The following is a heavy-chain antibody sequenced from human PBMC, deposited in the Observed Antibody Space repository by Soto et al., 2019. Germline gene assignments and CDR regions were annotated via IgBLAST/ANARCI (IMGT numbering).Heavy chain of an antibody. CDR3: ARYYCSSTSCHYYFAY. J-gene: IGHJ4*02. V-gene: IGHV4-39*07. D-gene: IGHD2-2*01. Sequence: SETLSLTCTVSGGSISSSSYYWGWIRQPPGKGLEWIGSIYYSGSTYYNPSLKSRVTISVDTSKNQFSLKLSSVTAADTAVYYCARYYCSSTSCHYYFAYWGQGTLVTVSS. CDR1: GGSISSSSYY. CDR2: IYYSGST.